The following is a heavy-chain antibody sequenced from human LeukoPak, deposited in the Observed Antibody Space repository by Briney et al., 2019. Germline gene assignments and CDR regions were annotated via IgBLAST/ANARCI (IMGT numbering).Heavy chain of an antibody. CDR3: ARGSCSGGSCYSDY. CDR1: GYTFTSYY. CDR2: IIPIFGTA. V-gene: IGHV1-69*06. Sequence: SVKVSCKASGYTFTSYYMHWVRQAPGQGLEWMGGIIPIFGTANYAQKFQGRVTITADKSTSTAYMELSSLRSEDTAVYYCARGSCSGGSCYSDYWGQGTLVTVSS. J-gene: IGHJ4*02. D-gene: IGHD2-15*01.